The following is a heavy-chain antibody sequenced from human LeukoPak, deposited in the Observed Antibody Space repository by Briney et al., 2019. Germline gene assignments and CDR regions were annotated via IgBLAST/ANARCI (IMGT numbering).Heavy chain of an antibody. Sequence: ASVKVSCKASGYTYTSYGIIWLRQAPGQGLEWMGWISAYNGNTNYAQKFQGRVTMTTGTSTSTASMELRSLRSDDTAVYYCARETTVTSQPFDYWGQGTLVTVSS. CDR2: ISAYNGNT. V-gene: IGHV1-18*01. CDR1: GYTYTSYG. D-gene: IGHD4-17*01. J-gene: IGHJ4*02. CDR3: ARETTVTSQPFDY.